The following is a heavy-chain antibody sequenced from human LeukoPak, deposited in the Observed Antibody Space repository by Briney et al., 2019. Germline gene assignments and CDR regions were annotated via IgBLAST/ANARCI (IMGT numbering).Heavy chain of an antibody. CDR3: ARGYHDYDFWSGYYSGRVLRFDY. CDR1: GYTFTSYD. D-gene: IGHD3-3*01. Sequence: ASVKVSCKASGYTFTSYDINWVGQATGQGGEGMGWMNPNRGKTGYAQKFQGRVTITRNPSISTAYMELSSLRSEDTAVYYCARGYHDYDFWSGYYSGRVLRFDYWGQGTLVTVSS. J-gene: IGHJ4*02. V-gene: IGHV1-8*03. CDR2: MNPNRGKT.